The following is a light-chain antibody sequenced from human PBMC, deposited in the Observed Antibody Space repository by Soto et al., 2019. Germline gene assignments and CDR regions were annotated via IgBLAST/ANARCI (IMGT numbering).Light chain of an antibody. V-gene: IGKV3-20*01. CDR2: GAS. CDR1: QSVSNNY. CDR3: QQYSTSPT. J-gene: IGKJ5*01. Sequence: EIVLTQSPGTLSLSPGERATLSCRASQSVSNNYLAWYQQKPGQAPRRLIYGASSRATGIPDRFSGSGSGTDFTLTISRLEPEDFVVYYCQQYSTSPTFGEGTRLEIK.